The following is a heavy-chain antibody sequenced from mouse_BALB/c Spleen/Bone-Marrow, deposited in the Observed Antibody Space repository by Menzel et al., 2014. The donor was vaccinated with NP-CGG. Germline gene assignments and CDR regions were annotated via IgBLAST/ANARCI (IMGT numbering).Heavy chain of an antibody. J-gene: IGHJ4*01. CDR2: IWAGGST. CDR3: ARGSYFYSMDY. Sequence: VKLVESGPGLVAPSQSLSITCTISGFSLASYGVHWVRQPPGKGLEWLGVIWAGGSTNYNSALMSKLSISKDNSESXVFLKMNSLQTHDTAMYYCARGSYFYSMDYWGQGTSVTVSS. CDR1: GFSLASYG. V-gene: IGHV2-9*02.